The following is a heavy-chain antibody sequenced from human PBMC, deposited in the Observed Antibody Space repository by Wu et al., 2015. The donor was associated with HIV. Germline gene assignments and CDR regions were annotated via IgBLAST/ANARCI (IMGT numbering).Heavy chain of an antibody. D-gene: IGHD5-12*01. CDR2: IIPIFDRI. Sequence: QVQLVQSGAEMKKPGSSVKVSCKASGGTSSSRAISWVRQAPGQGFEWMGRIIPIFDRIHYKQKFQGRVVITADDATSTVYMELSSLSSDDTAVYYCVGPYTGYAYDTFDVWGQGTLVTVSS. CDR1: GGTSSSRA. V-gene: IGHV1-69*13. CDR3: VGPYTGYAYDTFDV. J-gene: IGHJ3*01.